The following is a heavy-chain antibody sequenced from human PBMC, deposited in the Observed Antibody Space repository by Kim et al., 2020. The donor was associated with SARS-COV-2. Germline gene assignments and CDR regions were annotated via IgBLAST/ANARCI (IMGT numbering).Heavy chain of an antibody. J-gene: IGHJ4*02. Sequence: KVQGGVTMTADESTSTAYMELSSLRAEDTAVYYCARDLSTTVKRNPFFDYWGQGTLVTVSS. CDR3: ARDLSTTVKRNPFFDY. D-gene: IGHD4-17*01. V-gene: IGHV1-69*01.